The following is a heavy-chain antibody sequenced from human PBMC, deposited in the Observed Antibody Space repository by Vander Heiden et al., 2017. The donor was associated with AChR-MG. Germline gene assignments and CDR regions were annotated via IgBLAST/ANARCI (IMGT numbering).Heavy chain of an antibody. CDR3: ARLGLLSPGGEYFQH. D-gene: IGHD3-10*01. Sequence: HLQLQESGPGMVTPSATLSLTCTVPGCSLSPDSHHWRWIRQPPGKGLEWIVSIYYGGSTYYNPSLKSRATISVDTSKNQFSLKLSSVTAADTAVYYCARLGLLSPGGEYFQHWGQVTLVTVSS. CDR1: GCSLSPDSHH. V-gene: IGHV4-39*01. CDR2: IYYGGST. J-gene: IGHJ1*01.